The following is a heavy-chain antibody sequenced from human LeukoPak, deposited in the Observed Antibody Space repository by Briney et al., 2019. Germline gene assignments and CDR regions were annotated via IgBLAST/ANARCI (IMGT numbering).Heavy chain of an antibody. Sequence: PSETLSLTCTASGGSISSSSYYWGWIRQPPGKGLEWIGSIYYSGSTYYNPSLKSRVTISLDTSKNQFSLKLSSVTAADTAVYYCARYFDWLSQVPDWGLGTLVTVSS. CDR2: IYYSGST. CDR1: GGSISSSSYY. V-gene: IGHV4-39*01. CDR3: ARYFDWLSQVPD. D-gene: IGHD3-9*01. J-gene: IGHJ4*02.